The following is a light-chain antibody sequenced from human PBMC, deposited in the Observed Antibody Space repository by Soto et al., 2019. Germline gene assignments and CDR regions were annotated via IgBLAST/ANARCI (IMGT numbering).Light chain of an antibody. CDR3: QQFATSPLT. CDR1: QTVNNNY. CDR2: RAS. Sequence: DIVLTQSPGPLSLSPGERAILSCRSSQTVNNNYLAWCQQKPGQAPRLIIYRASIRATGIPDRFTGSGSGTDFTLTISRLEPEDVAVYYCQQFATSPLTFGGGTKVDI. J-gene: IGKJ4*01. V-gene: IGKV3-20*01.